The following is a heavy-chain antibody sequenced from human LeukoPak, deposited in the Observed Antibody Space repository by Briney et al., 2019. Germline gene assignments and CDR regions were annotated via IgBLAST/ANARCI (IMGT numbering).Heavy chain of an antibody. CDR2: INHSGST. J-gene: IGHJ6*02. Sequence: GSLRLSCAASGFTFSSYAMSWVRQPPGKGLEWIGEINHSGSTNYNPSLKSRVTISVDTSKNQFYLKLSSVTAADTAVYYCARADYDFWSGYLTHYGMDVWGQGTTVTVSS. V-gene: IGHV4-34*01. CDR3: ARADYDFWSGYLTHYGMDV. D-gene: IGHD3-3*01. CDR1: GFTFSSYA.